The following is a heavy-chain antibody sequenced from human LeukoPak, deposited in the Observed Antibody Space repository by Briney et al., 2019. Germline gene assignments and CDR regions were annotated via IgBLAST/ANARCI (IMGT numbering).Heavy chain of an antibody. CDR1: GFTFSTYS. CDR3: ASRPRIAAAGTLY. Sequence: LRLSCAASGFTFSTYSMNWVRQAPGKGLEWIGEINHSGSTNYNPSLKSRVTISVDTSKNQFSLKLSSVTAADTAVYYCASRPRIAAAGTLYWGQGTLVTVSS. D-gene: IGHD6-13*01. J-gene: IGHJ4*02. V-gene: IGHV4-34*01. CDR2: INHSGST.